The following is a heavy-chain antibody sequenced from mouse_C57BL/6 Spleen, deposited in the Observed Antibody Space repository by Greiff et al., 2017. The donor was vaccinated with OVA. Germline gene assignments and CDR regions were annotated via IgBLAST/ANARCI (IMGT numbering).Heavy chain of an antibody. J-gene: IGHJ3*01. V-gene: IGHV1-82*01. D-gene: IGHD1-1*01. Sequence: QVQLKESGPELVKPGASVKISCKASGYAFSSSWMNWVKQRPGKGLEWIGRIYPGDGDTNYNGKFKGKATLTADKSSSTAYMQLSSLPSEDSAVYFCARRRADYYGSNVWFAYWGQGTLVTVSA. CDR2: IYPGDGDT. CDR1: GYAFSSSW. CDR3: ARRRADYYGSNVWFAY.